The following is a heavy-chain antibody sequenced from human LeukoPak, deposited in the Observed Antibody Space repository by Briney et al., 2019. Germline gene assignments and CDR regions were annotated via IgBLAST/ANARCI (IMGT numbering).Heavy chain of an antibody. CDR3: ARDRSLMAAGYYYYYYGMDV. CDR1: EYTVTTYD. D-gene: IGHD3-10*01. Sequence: GRASDTPFEYTVTTYDIHCVRQAPRQGLQWRGIINPRGGSTSYAQKFQGRVTMTRDTSTSTVYMELSSLRSEDTAVYYCARDRSLMAAGYYYYYYGMDVWGQGTPVTVSS. CDR2: INPRGGST. J-gene: IGHJ6*02. V-gene: IGHV1-46*01.